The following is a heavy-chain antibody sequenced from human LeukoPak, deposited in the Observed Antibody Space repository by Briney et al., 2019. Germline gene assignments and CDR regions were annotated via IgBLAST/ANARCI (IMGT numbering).Heavy chain of an antibody. Sequence: PGGSLRLSCAASGFTFDDYGMSWVRQAPGKGLEWVSGINWNGGSTGYADSVKGRFTISRDNAKNSLYQQMNSLRAEDTALYYCARSSGSGWSYYFDYWGQGTLVTVSS. V-gene: IGHV3-20*04. CDR1: GFTFDDYG. CDR2: INWNGGST. CDR3: ARSSGSGWSYYFDY. D-gene: IGHD6-19*01. J-gene: IGHJ4*02.